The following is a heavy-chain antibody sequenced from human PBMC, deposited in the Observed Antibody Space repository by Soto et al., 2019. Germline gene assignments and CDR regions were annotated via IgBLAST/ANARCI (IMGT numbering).Heavy chain of an antibody. Sequence: QVQLVESGGGVVQPGRSLRLSCAASGFTFSSYGMHWVRQAPGKGLEWVAVISYDGSNKYYADSVMGRFTISRDNSKNTLYLQMNSLRAEDTAVYYCARTRIAVAAGSFDYWGQGTLVTVSS. CDR3: ARTRIAVAAGSFDY. CDR2: ISYDGSNK. V-gene: IGHV3-30*03. D-gene: IGHD6-19*01. CDR1: GFTFSSYG. J-gene: IGHJ4*02.